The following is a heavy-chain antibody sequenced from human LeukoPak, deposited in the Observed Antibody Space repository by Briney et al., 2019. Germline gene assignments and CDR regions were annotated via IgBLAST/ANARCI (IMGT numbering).Heavy chain of an antibody. CDR1: GFTVSSNY. Sequence: GGSLRLSCAASGFTVSSNYMSWVRQAPGKGLEWVSVIYSGGSTYYADSVKGRFTISRDNSKNTLYLQMNSLRAEDTAVYYCARVGFGDGHNPSIFDYWGQGTLVTVSS. J-gene: IGHJ4*02. V-gene: IGHV3-53*01. CDR3: ARVGFGDGHNPSIFDY. CDR2: IYSGGST. D-gene: IGHD5-24*01.